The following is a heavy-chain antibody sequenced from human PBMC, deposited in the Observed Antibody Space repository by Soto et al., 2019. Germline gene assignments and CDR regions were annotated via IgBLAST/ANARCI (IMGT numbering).Heavy chain of an antibody. CDR3: ARDRITMVRGVTYYHGMDV. J-gene: IGHJ6*02. V-gene: IGHV3-33*01. Sequence: HLGGSLRLSCAASGFTFSSYGMHWVRQAPGKGLEWVAVIWYDGSNKYYADSVKGRFTISRDNSKNTLYLQMNSLRAEDTAVYYCARDRITMVRGVTYYHGMDVWGQGTTVTVSS. CDR2: IWYDGSNK. CDR1: GFTFSSYG. D-gene: IGHD3-10*01.